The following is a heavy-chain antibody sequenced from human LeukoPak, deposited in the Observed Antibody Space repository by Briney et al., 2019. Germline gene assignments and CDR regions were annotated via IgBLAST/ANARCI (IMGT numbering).Heavy chain of an antibody. CDR3: ARGGSRDFWGSSTSTPRKNWFDP. D-gene: IGHD3-3*01. Sequence: PGGSLRLSCAASGFTFSSYSMNWVRQAPGKGLEWVSYISSSSSTIYYADSVKGRFTISRDNAKNSLYMQMNSLRAEDTAVYYCARGGSRDFWGSSTSTPRKNWFDPWGQGTLVTVSS. V-gene: IGHV3-48*01. J-gene: IGHJ5*01. CDR2: ISSSSSTI. CDR1: GFTFSSYS.